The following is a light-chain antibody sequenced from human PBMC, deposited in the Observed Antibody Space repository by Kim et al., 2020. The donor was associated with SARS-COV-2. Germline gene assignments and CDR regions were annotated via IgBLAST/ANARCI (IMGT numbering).Light chain of an antibody. CDR1: SSDVGGNNY. CDR2: NVS. Sequence: GKSRTSACTGTSSDVGGNNYVTWYQQHPGKAPKVIIYNVSKRPSGIPDRFSGSKSGNTASLTISGLQTEDEGDYHCCSYAGSNDLVFGGGTQVTVL. CDR3: CSYAGSNDLV. V-gene: IGLV2-11*03. J-gene: IGLJ7*01.